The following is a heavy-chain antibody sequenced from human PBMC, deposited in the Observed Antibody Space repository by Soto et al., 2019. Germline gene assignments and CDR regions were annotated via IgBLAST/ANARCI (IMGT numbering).Heavy chain of an antibody. Sequence: PGESLKISCKGSGYSFTSYWISWVRQMPGKGLEWMGRIDPSDSYTNHSPSFQGHVTISADKSISTAYLQWSSLKASDTAMYYCASGRWRDYVWGSYRYTDDYIDYWGQGTLVTVSS. CDR2: IDPSDSYT. D-gene: IGHD3-16*02. V-gene: IGHV5-10-1*01. CDR1: GYSFTSYW. J-gene: IGHJ4*02. CDR3: ASGRWRDYVWGSYRYTDDYIDY.